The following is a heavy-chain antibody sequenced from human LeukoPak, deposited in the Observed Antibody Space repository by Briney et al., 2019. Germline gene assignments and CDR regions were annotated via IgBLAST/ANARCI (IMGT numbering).Heavy chain of an antibody. D-gene: IGHD2-2*01. V-gene: IGHV4-59*05. CDR3: ARISIVVVPGYFDY. CDR2: ISYSGST. Sequence: SEPLSLTCTASGGSISSYSWSWIRQPPGKGLEWIGTISYSGSTYYSPSLKSRVTVSVDTSKNQFSLKLSSVTAADTAVYYCARISIVVVPGYFDYWGQGTLVTVSS. CDR1: GGSISSYS. J-gene: IGHJ4*02.